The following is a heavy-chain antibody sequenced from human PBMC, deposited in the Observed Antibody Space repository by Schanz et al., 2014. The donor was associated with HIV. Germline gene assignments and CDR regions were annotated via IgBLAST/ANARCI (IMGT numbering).Heavy chain of an antibody. CDR3: AREWATVTTLGD. CDR1: GLPFSTSA. V-gene: IGHV3-74*01. CDR2: IYSDGSTT. Sequence: DVQILESGGGLVQPGGSRRLSCAVSGLPFSTSAMSWVRQAPGKGLVWVSRIYSDGSTTSYADSVKGRFTISRDNAKNTLYLQMNSLRAEDTAVYYCAREWATVTTLGDWGQGTLVTVSS. J-gene: IGHJ4*02. D-gene: IGHD4-17*01.